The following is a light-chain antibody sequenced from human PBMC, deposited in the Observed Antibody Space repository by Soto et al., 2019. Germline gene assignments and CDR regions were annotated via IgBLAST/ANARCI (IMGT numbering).Light chain of an antibody. Sequence: QSVLTQPPSVSGAPGQRVTISCTGSSCNIGADHDVHWYQQLPGTAPKLLIYSDSNRPSGVLDRFSGSKSGTSASLAITGLQAEDEADYYCQSYDNSLSAFYVFGTGTKVTVL. CDR2: SDS. V-gene: IGLV1-40*01. CDR3: QSYDNSLSAFYV. CDR1: SCNIGADHD. J-gene: IGLJ1*01.